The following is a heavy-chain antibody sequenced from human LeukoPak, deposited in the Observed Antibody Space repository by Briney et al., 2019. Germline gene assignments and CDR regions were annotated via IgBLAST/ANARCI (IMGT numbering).Heavy chain of an antibody. V-gene: IGHV3-7*03. D-gene: IGHD1-7*01. J-gene: IGHJ6*03. CDR2: IKEDGSEK. CDR3: AKEGITGTPSYYYYYYMDV. Sequence: GGSLRLSCAASGVTFSSYWMCWVRQAPGKGLEWVANIKEDGSEKYYVDSVKGRFTISRDNAKNTLYLQMNSLRAEDTAVYYCAKEGITGTPSYYYYYYMDVWGKGTTVTVSS. CDR1: GVTFSSYW.